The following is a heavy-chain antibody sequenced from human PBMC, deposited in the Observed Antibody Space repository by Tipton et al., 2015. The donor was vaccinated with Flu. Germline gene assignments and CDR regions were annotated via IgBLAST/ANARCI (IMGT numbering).Heavy chain of an antibody. J-gene: IGHJ6*03. Sequence: SLRLSCAASGFPFTTFGMHWVRQAPDKGLEWVAFIWYDGTKKYYGDSVKGRFTISRDDSKNTVYLQMNSLRVDDTAIYYCARDGPEWNYFAFMDVWGKGTTVSVS. CDR3: ARDGPEWNYFAFMDV. D-gene: IGHD1-7*01. CDR2: IWYDGTKK. V-gene: IGHV3-33*01. CDR1: GFPFTTFG.